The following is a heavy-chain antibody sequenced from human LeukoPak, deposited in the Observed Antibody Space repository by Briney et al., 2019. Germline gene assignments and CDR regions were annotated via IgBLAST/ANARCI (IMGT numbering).Heavy chain of an antibody. CDR1: GFTFDDYA. J-gene: IGHJ6*03. CDR2: ISGDGGST. CDR3: AKVDAYCGGDCPADYYYYYMDV. Sequence: PGGSLRLSCAASGFTFDDYAMHWVRQAPGKGLEWVSLISGDGGSTYYADSVKGRFTISRDNSKNSLYLQMNSLRTEDTALYYRAKVDAYCGGDCPADYYYYYMDVWGKGTTVTVSS. V-gene: IGHV3-43*02. D-gene: IGHD2-21*02.